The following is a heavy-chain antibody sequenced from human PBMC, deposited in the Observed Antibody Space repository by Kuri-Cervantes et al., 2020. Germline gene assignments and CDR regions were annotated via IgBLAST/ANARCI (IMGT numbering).Heavy chain of an antibody. D-gene: IGHD7-27*01. CDR2: IYSGGST. CDR1: GFTVSSNY. J-gene: IGHJ4*02. V-gene: IGHV3-53*01. Sequence: GESLKISCAASGFTVSSNYMNWVRQAPGKGLEWVSVIYSGGSTYYADSVKGRFTISRDNSKNTLYLQMNSLRAEDTAVYYCARGSPNWGFGYFDYWGQGTLVTVSS. CDR3: ARGSPNWGFGYFDY.